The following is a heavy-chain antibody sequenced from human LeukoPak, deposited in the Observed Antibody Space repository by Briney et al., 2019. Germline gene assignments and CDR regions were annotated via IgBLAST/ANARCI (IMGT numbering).Heavy chain of an antibody. CDR1: GFTFSDYY. Sequence: GGSLRLSCAASGFTFSDYYMSWIRQAPGRGLEWVSYISSSGSTIYYADSVKGRFTISRDNAKNSLYLQMNSLRAEDTAVYYCARAKRLRSLSGAFDIWGQGTMVTVSS. D-gene: IGHD1-26*01. V-gene: IGHV3-11*01. J-gene: IGHJ3*02. CDR2: ISSSGSTI. CDR3: ARAKRLRSLSGAFDI.